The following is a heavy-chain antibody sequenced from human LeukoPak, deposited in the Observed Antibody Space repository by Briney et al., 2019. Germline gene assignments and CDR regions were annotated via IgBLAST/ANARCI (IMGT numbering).Heavy chain of an antibody. D-gene: IGHD4-17*01. Sequence: ASVKVSCKASGYTFTGYNMSWVRQAPGQGLEWMGWINPNSGGTNYAQKFQGRVTITRDRSISTAYMELSRLRSVDTAVYYCSRVGSYGDHPTDYWGQGTLVTVSS. J-gene: IGHJ4*02. CDR1: GYTFTGYN. CDR3: SRVGSYGDHPTDY. V-gene: IGHV1-2*02. CDR2: INPNSGGT.